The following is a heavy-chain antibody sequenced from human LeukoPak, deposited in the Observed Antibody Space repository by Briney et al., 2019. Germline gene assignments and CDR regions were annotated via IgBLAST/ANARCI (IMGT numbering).Heavy chain of an antibody. Sequence: SGPTLAKPTQTLTLTCTFSGFSLSTSGVGVGWIRQPPGKALEWLALTYWDDDKRYSPSLKSRLTITKDTSNNQVVLTMTHMDPVDTATYYCAHTDQEKRTRHYPRTFDYWGQGTLVTVSS. D-gene: IGHD2-2*01. CDR2: TYWDDDK. V-gene: IGHV2-5*02. J-gene: IGHJ4*02. CDR1: GFSLSTSGVG. CDR3: AHTDQEKRTRHYPRTFDY.